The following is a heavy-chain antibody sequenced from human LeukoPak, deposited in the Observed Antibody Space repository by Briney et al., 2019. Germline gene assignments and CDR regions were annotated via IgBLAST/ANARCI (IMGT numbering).Heavy chain of an antibody. J-gene: IGHJ6*03. Sequence: PSETLSLTYAVYGGSFSGYYWTWIRQAPGKGLEWIGEINPSGRISYNPSLKSRLTISVDASKNQFSLNLRSLTAADTAVYYCARGRHEVSMKVVVMTAVSYYLDVWGKGTTVTVS. CDR2: INPSGRI. D-gene: IGHD3-22*01. CDR1: GGSFSGYY. V-gene: IGHV4-34*01. CDR3: ARGRHEVSMKVVVMTAVSYYLDV.